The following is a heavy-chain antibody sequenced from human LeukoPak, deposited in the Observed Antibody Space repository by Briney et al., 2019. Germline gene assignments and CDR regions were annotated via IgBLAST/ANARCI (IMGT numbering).Heavy chain of an antibody. V-gene: IGHV3-48*04. CDR2: ISDTGGTI. Sequence: GGSLRLSCAASGFTFSSFGMNWVRQAPGKGLKWVSYISDTGGTIYYADSVKGRFTISRDNAKNSLYLQMNSLRAEDTAVYYCARAHTEQELVFNLDYWGQGTLVTVSS. CDR1: GFTFSSFG. J-gene: IGHJ4*02. D-gene: IGHD6-13*01. CDR3: ARAHTEQELVFNLDY.